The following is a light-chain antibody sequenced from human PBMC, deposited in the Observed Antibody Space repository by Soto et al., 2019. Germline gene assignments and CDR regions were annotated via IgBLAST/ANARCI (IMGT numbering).Light chain of an antibody. CDR3: QQYGSSLGVT. CDR1: QSVSSSY. Sequence: EIVLTQSPGTLSLSPGERATLSCRASQSVSSSYLAWYQQKPGQAPRLLIYGASTRATGIPDRFSGSGSGTAFTLPISRLQHADFAVYYCQQYGSSLGVTFGGGTKVDIK. J-gene: IGKJ4*01. CDR2: GAS. V-gene: IGKV3-20*01.